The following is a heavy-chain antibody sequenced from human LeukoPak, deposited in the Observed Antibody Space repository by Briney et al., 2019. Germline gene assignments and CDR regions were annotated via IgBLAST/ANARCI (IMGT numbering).Heavy chain of an antibody. J-gene: IGHJ4*02. D-gene: IGHD3-22*01. V-gene: IGHV3-30*03. CDR3: ARDKNYYDSSGRRKVTDY. CDR1: GFTFSSYA. Sequence: GGSLRLSCAASGFTFSSYAMHWVRQAPGKGLEWVAVISYDGTNKYYADSVKGRFNISRDNSKNTVYLQMNSLRAEDTAIYYCARDKNYYDSSGRRKVTDYWGQGTLVTVSS. CDR2: ISYDGTNK.